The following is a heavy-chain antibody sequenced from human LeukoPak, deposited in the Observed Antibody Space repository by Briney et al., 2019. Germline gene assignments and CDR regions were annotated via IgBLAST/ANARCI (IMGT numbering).Heavy chain of an antibody. CDR1: GGSISSSIYY. D-gene: IGHD6-19*01. J-gene: IGHJ4*02. Sequence: SETLSLTCTVSGGSISSSIYYWGWIRQPPGKGLEWIGSIYYSGSTYYNPSLKSRVTISVDTSENQFSLKLSSVTAADTAVYYCARPVMELAVAGPAYLDYWGQGTLVTVSS. CDR3: ARPVMELAVAGPAYLDY. CDR2: IYYSGST. V-gene: IGHV4-39*01.